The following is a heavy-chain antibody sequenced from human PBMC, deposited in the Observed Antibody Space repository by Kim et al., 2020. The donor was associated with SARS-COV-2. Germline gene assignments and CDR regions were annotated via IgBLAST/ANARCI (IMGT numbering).Heavy chain of an antibody. CDR3: ARGDRVATIFHYYYYMDV. D-gene: IGHD5-12*01. V-gene: IGHV4-59*01. CDR1: GGSISSYY. J-gene: IGHJ6*03. CDR2: IYYSGST. Sequence: SETLSLTCTVSGGSISSYYWSWIRQPPGKGLEWIGYIYYSGSTNYNPSLKSRVTISVDTSKNQFSLKLSSVTDADTAVYYCARGDRVATIFHYYYYMDVWGKGTTVTVSS.